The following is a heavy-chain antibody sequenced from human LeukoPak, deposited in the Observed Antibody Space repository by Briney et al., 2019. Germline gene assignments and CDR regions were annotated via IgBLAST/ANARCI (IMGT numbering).Heavy chain of an antibody. CDR1: GYSFHAYY. CDR3: ARDGDYGTGSYYRGCIDS. V-gene: IGHV1-2*02. J-gene: IGHJ4*02. D-gene: IGHD3-10*01. Sequence: ASVNVSCKPSGYSFHAYYLHWLRQAPGQGLECMGWVHHRCWEPKYAQKFQGRVTMTRDTSISTAYLDLSSLRSDDTAVYYCARDGDYGTGSYYRGCIDSWGQGTPVTVSP. CDR2: VHHRCWEP.